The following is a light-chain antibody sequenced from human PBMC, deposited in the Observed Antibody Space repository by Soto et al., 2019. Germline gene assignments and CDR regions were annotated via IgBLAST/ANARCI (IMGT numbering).Light chain of an antibody. J-gene: IGKJ1*01. CDR1: QSVRSSY. CDR2: AAS. V-gene: IGKV3-20*01. CDR3: QQYGSSPRT. Sequence: EIVLTQSPDTLSLSPGEGATLSFRASQSVRSSYLAWYQQTPGQTPRLLIYAASSRATGIPDRFSGSGSGTDFSLTISRLEAEDFAVYYCQQYGSSPRTFGQGTKVVIK.